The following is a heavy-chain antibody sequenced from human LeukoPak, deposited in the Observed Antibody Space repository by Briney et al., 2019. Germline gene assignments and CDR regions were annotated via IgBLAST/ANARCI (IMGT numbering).Heavy chain of an antibody. D-gene: IGHD6-13*01. V-gene: IGHV3-21*01. CDR3: ARVRAAAGREPLDY. J-gene: IGHJ4*02. CDR1: GFTFSSYS. CDR2: ISSSSSYI. Sequence: GGSLRLSCAASGFTFSSYSMNWVRQAPGKRLEWVSSISSSSSYIYYADSVKGRFTISRDNAKNSLYLQMNSLRAEDTAVYYCARVRAAAGREPLDYWGQGTLVTVSS.